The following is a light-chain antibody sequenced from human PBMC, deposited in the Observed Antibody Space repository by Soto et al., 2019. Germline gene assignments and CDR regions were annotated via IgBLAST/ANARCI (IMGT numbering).Light chain of an antibody. CDR3: QSYDSSLSGWV. CDR1: SSNIGTYT. V-gene: IGLV1-44*01. CDR2: SDD. J-gene: IGLJ3*02. Sequence: QSVLAQPPSASGTPGQRVTVSCSGSSSNIGTYTVNWYQQFPGTAPKLLIYSDDQWPSGVPDRFSGSKSGTSASLAITGLQAEDEADYYCQSYDSSLSGWVFGGGTKLTVL.